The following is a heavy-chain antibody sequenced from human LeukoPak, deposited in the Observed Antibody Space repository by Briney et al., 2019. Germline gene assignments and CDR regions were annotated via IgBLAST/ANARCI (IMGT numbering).Heavy chain of an antibody. V-gene: IGHV4-31*03. Sequence: SETLSLTCTVSGGSISSGIYYWSWIRQHPEKGLEWIGYIYYSGSTHYNPSLKGRVTISVDTSKNQFSLNLSSVAAADTAVYYCAREDIAVAGYAFDLWGQGTLVTVSS. J-gene: IGHJ4*02. CDR3: AREDIAVAGYAFDL. CDR1: GGSISSGIYY. CDR2: IYYSGST. D-gene: IGHD6-19*01.